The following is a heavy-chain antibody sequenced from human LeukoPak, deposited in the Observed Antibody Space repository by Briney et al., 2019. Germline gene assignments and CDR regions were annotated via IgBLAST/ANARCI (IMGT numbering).Heavy chain of an antibody. CDR1: GGSFSGYY. Sequence: SETLSLTCAVYGGSFSGYYWSWIRQPPGKGLEWIGETNHSGSTNYNPSLKSRVTISVDTSKNQFSLKLSSVTAADTAVYYCARGLWFGELSHYYYGMDVWGQGTTVTVSS. J-gene: IGHJ6*02. V-gene: IGHV4-34*01. D-gene: IGHD3-10*01. CDR2: TNHSGST. CDR3: ARGLWFGELSHYYYGMDV.